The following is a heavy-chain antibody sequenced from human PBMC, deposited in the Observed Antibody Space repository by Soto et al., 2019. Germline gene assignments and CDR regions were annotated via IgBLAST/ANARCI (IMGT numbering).Heavy chain of an antibody. CDR2: IKSKTDGGTT. D-gene: IGHD7-27*01. CDR3: AQLGMRGDDALEI. V-gene: IGHV3-15*01. Sequence: GGSLRLSCAASGFTFSNAWMSWVRQAPGKGLEWVGRIKSKTDGGTTDYAAPVKGRFTISRDDSKNTLYLQMNSLKTEDTAVYYCAQLGMRGDDALEIWGQGTMVTVSS. J-gene: IGHJ3*02. CDR1: GFTFSNAW.